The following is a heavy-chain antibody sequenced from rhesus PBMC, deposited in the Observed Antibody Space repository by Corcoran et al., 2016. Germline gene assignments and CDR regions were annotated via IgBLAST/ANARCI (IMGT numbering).Heavy chain of an antibody. CDR1: GGSISDDY. J-gene: IGHJ4*01. CDR2: IGPGGDT. V-gene: IGHV3-72*01. Sequence: VQLQESGPGLVKPSETLSLTCAVSGGSISDDYYWSWIRQPPGKGLEWVSAIGPGGDTYYADAVKGRFTISRDNAKNSLYLQMNSLRAEDTAVYYCAREVGSNHFDYWGQGVLVTVSS. D-gene: IGHD6-19*01. CDR3: AREVGSNHFDY.